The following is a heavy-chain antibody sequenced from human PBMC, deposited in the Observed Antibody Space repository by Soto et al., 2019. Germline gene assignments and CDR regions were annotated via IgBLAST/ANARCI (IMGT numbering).Heavy chain of an antibody. CDR2: IWHDGGNK. Sequence: QPGGSLRLSCAASGFTFSSYGMHWVGQSPGKGLEWVAFIWHDGGNKFYAESVKGRFTISRDNSKNTLYLQMTSLSAEDTAMYYCARDGDVNTGFGKDYWGQGTLVTVSS. V-gene: IGHV3-33*01. D-gene: IGHD3-16*01. J-gene: IGHJ4*02. CDR1: GFTFSSYG. CDR3: ARDGDVNTGFGKDY.